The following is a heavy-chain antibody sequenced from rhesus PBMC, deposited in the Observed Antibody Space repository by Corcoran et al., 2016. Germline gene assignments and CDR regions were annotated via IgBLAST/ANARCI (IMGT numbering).Heavy chain of an antibody. D-gene: IGHD3-16*01. CDR2: NYVSGSST. CDR1: GGSISSSY. V-gene: IGHV4-169*02. Sequence: QLQLQESGPGLVKPSETLSVTCAVSGGSISSSYWSWIRQALGKGLEWFGYNYVSGSSTHYNPSLKSRVTLSVDTSKNQLSLKLSSVTAADTAVYYCARDLTIVVVFEGFDYWGQGVLVTVSS. J-gene: IGHJ4*01. CDR3: ARDLTIVVVFEGFDY.